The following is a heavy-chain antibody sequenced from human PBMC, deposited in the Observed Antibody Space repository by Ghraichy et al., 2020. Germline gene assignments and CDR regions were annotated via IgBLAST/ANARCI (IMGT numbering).Heavy chain of an antibody. Sequence: ASVKVSCKASGYTFTTYAMNWLRQAPGQGLEWMGWINTNTGNPTYAQGFTGRFVFSLDSSVSTTYLQISSLKAEDTAVYYCVRHSYYFDYWGQGTLVTVSS. CDR2: INTNTGNP. CDR1: GYTFTTYA. V-gene: IGHV7-4-1*02. CDR3: VRHSYYFDY. J-gene: IGHJ4*02.